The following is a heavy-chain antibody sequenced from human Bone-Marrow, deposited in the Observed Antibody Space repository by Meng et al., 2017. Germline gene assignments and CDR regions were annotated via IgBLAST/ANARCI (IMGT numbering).Heavy chain of an antibody. CDR2: ISYDGSNK. J-gene: IGHJ4*02. CDR3: ARDREVGEFDY. D-gene: IGHD1-26*01. V-gene: IGHV3-30*01. Sequence: VQLVESWGGVVQPGTSLRLFCAASGFTFSSYAMHWVRQAPGKGLEWVAVISYDGSNKYYADSVKGRFTISRDNSKNTLYLQMNSLRAEDTAVYYCARDREVGEFDYWGQGTLVTVSS. CDR1: GFTFSSYA.